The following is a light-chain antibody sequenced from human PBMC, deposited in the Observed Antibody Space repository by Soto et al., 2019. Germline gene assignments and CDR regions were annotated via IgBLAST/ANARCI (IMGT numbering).Light chain of an antibody. V-gene: IGKV1-39*01. CDR3: QQSYSTPRT. CDR1: QSISSY. Sequence: DLEMTQSPSSLSASVGDRVTITCRASQSISSYLNWYQQKPGKAPNLLLYAASSLQSGVPSRFSGSGSGTDFTLTISSLQPEDFATYYCQQSYSTPRTFGQGTKLEIK. J-gene: IGKJ2*01. CDR2: AAS.